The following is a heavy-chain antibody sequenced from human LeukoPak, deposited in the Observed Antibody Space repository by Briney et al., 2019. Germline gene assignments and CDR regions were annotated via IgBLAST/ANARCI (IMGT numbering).Heavy chain of an antibody. CDR2: INHSGST. CDR1: GGSFSGYY. Sequence: SETLSLTCAVYGGSFSGYYWSWIRQPPGKGLEWIGEINHSGSTNYNPSLKSRVTISVDKSKNQFSLKLSSVTAADTAVYYCARVMYYYGSGSYPLFDYWGQGTLVTVSS. V-gene: IGHV4-34*01. D-gene: IGHD3-10*01. J-gene: IGHJ4*02. CDR3: ARVMYYYGSGSYPLFDY.